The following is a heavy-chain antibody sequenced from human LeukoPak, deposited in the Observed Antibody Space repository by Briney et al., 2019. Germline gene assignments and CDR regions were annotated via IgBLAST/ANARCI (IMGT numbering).Heavy chain of an antibody. J-gene: IGHJ6*02. D-gene: IGHD3-3*01. CDR3: ARVLRFLEWLPYYYGMDV. CDR1: GGSISSGGYS. CDR2: IYHSGST. V-gene: IGHV4-30-2*01. Sequence: ASETLSLTCAVSGGSISSGGYSWSWIRQPPGKGLEWIGYIYHSGSTYYNPSLQSRVTISVDRSKNQFSLKLSSVTAADTAVYYCARVLRFLEWLPYYYGMDVWGQGTTVTVSS.